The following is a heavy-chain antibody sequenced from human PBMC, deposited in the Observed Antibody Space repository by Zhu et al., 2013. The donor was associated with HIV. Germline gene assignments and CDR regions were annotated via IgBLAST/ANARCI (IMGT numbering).Heavy chain of an antibody. CDR2: INPDSGDT. J-gene: IGHJ4*02. CDR3: ATPGYYYDSLRYLSPFDY. CDR1: GYNFIGYY. V-gene: IGHV1-2*02. D-gene: IGHD3-22*01. Sequence: QVQLVQSGTEVKNPGASVKVSCKASGYNFIGYYMHWVRQAPGQGLEWMGWINPDSGDTHYAQKFQGRVTMTRDTSISAAYMELSRLRSDDTAVHYCATPGYYYDSLRYLSPFDYWGQGTLVTVSS.